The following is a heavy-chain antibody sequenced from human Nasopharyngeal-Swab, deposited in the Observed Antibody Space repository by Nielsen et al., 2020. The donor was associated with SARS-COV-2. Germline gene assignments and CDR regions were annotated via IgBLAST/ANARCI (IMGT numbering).Heavy chain of an antibody. V-gene: IGHV4-31*03. Sequence: SETLSLTCPFSGGSISSGGYYWSWILQHPGKGLEWIGYIYYSGSTYYNPSLKSRVTISVDTSKNQFSLKLSSVTAADTAVYYCARGILRGYSYGYYYYMDVWGKGTTVTVSS. J-gene: IGHJ6*03. CDR2: IYYSGST. CDR1: GGSISSGGYY. CDR3: ARGILRGYSYGYYYYMDV. D-gene: IGHD5-18*01.